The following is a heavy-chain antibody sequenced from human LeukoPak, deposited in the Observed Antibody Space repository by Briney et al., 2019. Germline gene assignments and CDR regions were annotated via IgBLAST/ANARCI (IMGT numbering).Heavy chain of an antibody. Sequence: SHTLSLTCTVSGGSISSGGYYWSWIRQHPGKGLEWIGYIYYSGSTYYNPSLKSRVTISVDTSKNQFSLKLSSVTAADTAVYYCARDMAPYDSSGAFDYWGQGTLVTVSS. CDR2: IYYSGST. CDR1: GGSISSGGYY. V-gene: IGHV4-31*03. CDR3: ARDMAPYDSSGAFDY. D-gene: IGHD3-22*01. J-gene: IGHJ4*02.